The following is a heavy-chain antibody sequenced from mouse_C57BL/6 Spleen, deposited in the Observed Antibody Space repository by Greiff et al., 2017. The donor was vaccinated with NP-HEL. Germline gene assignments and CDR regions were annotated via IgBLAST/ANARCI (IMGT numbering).Heavy chain of an antibody. Sequence: QVQLKESGPELVKPGASVKISCKASGYAFSSSWMNWVKQRPGKGLEWIGRIYPGDGDTNYNGKFKGKATLTADTSSSTASMQLSSLTSEESAVYFCARSAITTVVLDVWGTGTTVTVSS. CDR1: GYAFSSSW. V-gene: IGHV1-82*01. J-gene: IGHJ1*03. CDR2: IYPGDGDT. CDR3: ARSAITTVVLDV. D-gene: IGHD1-1*01.